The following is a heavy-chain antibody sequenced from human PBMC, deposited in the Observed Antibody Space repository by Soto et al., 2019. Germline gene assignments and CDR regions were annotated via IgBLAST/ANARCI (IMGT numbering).Heavy chain of an antibody. Sequence: VGSLRLSCAASGFTFSSYEMNWVRQAPGQGLEWVSYISDSGGTVYYADSVKGRFTVSRDNAQNSVYLQMNSLRTEDTAVYYCARDLLHYDFWSGYSAYFYYGMDVWGPGTTVTVSS. V-gene: IGHV3-48*03. J-gene: IGHJ6*02. CDR2: ISDSGGTV. CDR1: GFTFSSYE. CDR3: ARDLLHYDFWSGYSAYFYYGMDV. D-gene: IGHD3-3*01.